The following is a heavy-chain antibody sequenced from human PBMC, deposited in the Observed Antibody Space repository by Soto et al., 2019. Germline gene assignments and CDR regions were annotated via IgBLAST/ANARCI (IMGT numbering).Heavy chain of an antibody. D-gene: IGHD5-12*01. CDR1: GGSISSYD. Sequence: QVQLQESGPGLVKPSETLSLTCTVSGGSISSYDWSWIRQPPGKGLEWVGYIYYSGSTTYNPSLKSRLTISVDTSKNQFSLKLRSVTAADTAVYYCATLGRWLQALDSWGQGTLVTVSS. CDR3: ATLGRWLQALDS. CDR2: IYYSGST. J-gene: IGHJ4*02. V-gene: IGHV4-59*08.